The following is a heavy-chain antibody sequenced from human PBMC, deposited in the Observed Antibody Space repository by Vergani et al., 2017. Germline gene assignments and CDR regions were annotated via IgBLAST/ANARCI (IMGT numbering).Heavy chain of an antibody. V-gene: IGHV3-21*01. D-gene: IGHD3-10*01. Sequence: EVQLVESGGGLVKPGGSLRLSCAASGFTFSSYSMNWVRQAPGKGLEWVSSISSSSSYIYYADSVKGRFTISRDNAKNSLYLQMNSLRAKDTAVYYCARSRLAGITMVRGVIGYWGQGTLVTVSS. J-gene: IGHJ4*02. CDR2: ISSSSSYI. CDR1: GFTFSSYS. CDR3: ARSRLAGITMVRGVIGY.